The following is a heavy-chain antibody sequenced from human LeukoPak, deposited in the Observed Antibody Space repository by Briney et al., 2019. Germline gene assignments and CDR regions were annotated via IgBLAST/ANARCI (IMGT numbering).Heavy chain of an antibody. CDR1: GGSISRYY. CDR3: ARHYGDYVNAKDAFDI. V-gene: IGHV4-59*08. D-gene: IGHD4-17*01. Sequence: SETLSLTCTASGGSISRYYWSWIRQPPGKRLEGIGYIYYNGSTNYNPSLKSRVTISVDTSKNQFSLKLSSVTAADTAVYYCARHYGDYVNAKDAFDIWGQGTMVTVSS. J-gene: IGHJ3*02. CDR2: IYYNGST.